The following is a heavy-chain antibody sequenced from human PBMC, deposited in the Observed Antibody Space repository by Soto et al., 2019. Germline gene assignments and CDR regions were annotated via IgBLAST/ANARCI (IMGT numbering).Heavy chain of an antibody. J-gene: IGHJ4*02. CDR1: EFTFSSYW. CDR3: ATSPSGYDYY. Sequence: GGSLRLSCAASEFTFSSYWMHWVRQAPGKGLVWVSRINTDGSTTNYAESVKGRFTISRDNAKNTLFLQMNSLRAEDTAVYYCATSPSGYDYYWGQGTLVTVSS. V-gene: IGHV3-74*01. CDR2: INTDGSTT. D-gene: IGHD5-12*01.